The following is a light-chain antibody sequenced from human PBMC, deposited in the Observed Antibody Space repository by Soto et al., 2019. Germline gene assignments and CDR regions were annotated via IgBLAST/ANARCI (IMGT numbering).Light chain of an antibody. J-gene: IGKJ1*01. V-gene: IGKV3-11*01. CDR2: DAS. Sequence: PGERATSSARASQSFRGLLAWYQQKPGQAPRLLIYDASNRATGIPARFSGNGSGTDFTLTIRSIEPEDFAVYDCQQYGSTPTFGQGTKVDIK. CDR1: QSFRGL. CDR3: QQYGSTPT.